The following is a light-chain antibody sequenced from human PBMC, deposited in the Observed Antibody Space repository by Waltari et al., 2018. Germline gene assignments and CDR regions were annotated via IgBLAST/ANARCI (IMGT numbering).Light chain of an antibody. Sequence: QSALTPPPSASGSPGQSVTISCTGPSSDVGRFDSVSWYQHHPGQTPKLLIYNVRQRPSGVPDRFSGSKSGNTASLIVSGLQADDEADYYCSSYAGSNIVFGGGTKLTVL. J-gene: IGLJ2*01. V-gene: IGLV2-8*01. CDR1: SSDVGRFDS. CDR3: SSYAGSNIV. CDR2: NVR.